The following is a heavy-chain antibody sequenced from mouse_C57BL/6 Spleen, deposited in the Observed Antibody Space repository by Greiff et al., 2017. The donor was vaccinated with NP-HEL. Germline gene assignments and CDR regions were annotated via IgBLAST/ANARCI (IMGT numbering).Heavy chain of an antibody. D-gene: IGHD2-1*01. Sequence: QVQLKQSGPELVKPGASVKISCKASGYAFSSSWMNWVKQRPGQGLEWIGGIYPGDGDTNYNGKFKGKATLTADKSSSTAYMQLSSLTSEDSAVYFCARRGNFYFDYWGQGTTLTVSS. CDR3: ARRGNFYFDY. J-gene: IGHJ2*01. CDR1: GYAFSSSW. V-gene: IGHV1-82*01. CDR2: IYPGDGDT.